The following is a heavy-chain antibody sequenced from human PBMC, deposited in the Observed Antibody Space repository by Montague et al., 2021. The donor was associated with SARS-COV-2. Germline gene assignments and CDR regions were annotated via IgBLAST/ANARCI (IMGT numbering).Heavy chain of an antibody. V-gene: IGHV3-48*04. D-gene: IGHD3-9*01. J-gene: IGHJ4*02. CDR3: ARDAGTGGSDFLSGYYRVFDY. Sequence: SLRLSCSASGFTFSSYSMNWVRQAPGKGLEWVSHISISSSTIYYADSVKGRFTISRDNAKNSLYLQMNSLRAEDTAVYYCARDAGTGGSDFLSGYYRVFDYWGQGTLVTVSS. CDR1: GFTFSSYS. CDR2: ISISSSTI.